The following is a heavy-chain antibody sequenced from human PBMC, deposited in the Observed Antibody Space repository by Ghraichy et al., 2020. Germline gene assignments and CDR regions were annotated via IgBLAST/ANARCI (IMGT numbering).Heavy chain of an antibody. CDR2: IYWNDDK. CDR3: AHRLYDFWSGSHYFDD. Sequence: SGPTLVKPTQTLTLTCTFSGFSLTTSGVGVGWIRQPPGKALEWLAIIYWNDDKAYSPSLKSRLTITKDTSKNQVVLTMTNMDPMDTATYFCAHRLYDFWSGSHYFDDWGQGTLVTVSS. J-gene: IGHJ4*02. V-gene: IGHV2-5*01. CDR1: GFSLTTSGVG. D-gene: IGHD3-3*01.